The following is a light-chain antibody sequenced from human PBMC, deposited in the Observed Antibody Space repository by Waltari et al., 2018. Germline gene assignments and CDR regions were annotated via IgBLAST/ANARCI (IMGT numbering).Light chain of an antibody. CDR3: QQANSLVFT. CDR1: QGIGSW. Sequence: DIQMTQSPSSISASVGDSVTMTCRASQGIGSWLAWYQQKPGKAPKLLFYGASTLQSGVPSRFSGSGSGTDFILTISSLQPEDCATYYCQQANSLVFTFGPGTKVDVK. V-gene: IGKV1-12*01. J-gene: IGKJ3*01. CDR2: GAS.